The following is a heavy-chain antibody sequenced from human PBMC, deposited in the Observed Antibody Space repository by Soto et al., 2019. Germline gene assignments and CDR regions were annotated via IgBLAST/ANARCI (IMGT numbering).Heavy chain of an antibody. Sequence: EVQLVESGGDLVHPGGSLRLSCAASGLIFSPYGMNWVRQAPGKGLEWGSYITAGSSSTIYADSVKGRFTISRDNAKNSLYRQMNSLRDEDTAIYYYARDTGGHDLWSSEYYGGFDYWGQGALVTVSS. CDR3: ARDTGGHDLWSSEYYGGFDY. J-gene: IGHJ4*02. D-gene: IGHD3-3*01. CDR1: GLIFSPYG. CDR2: ITAGSSST. V-gene: IGHV3-48*02.